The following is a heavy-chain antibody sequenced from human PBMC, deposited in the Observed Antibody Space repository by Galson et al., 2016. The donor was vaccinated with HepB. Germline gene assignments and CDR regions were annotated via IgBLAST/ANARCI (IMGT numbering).Heavy chain of an antibody. D-gene: IGHD4-23*01. Sequence: SETLSLTCTVSGGSFSSSDYYWDWIRQPPGKGLEWIGTIYYLGGTHYNPSLNSRVTVSVDTSKNQFSLELTSVTATDTAVYYCARRRDYGGDHDAFDIWGQGTMVTVSS. CDR2: IYYLGGT. J-gene: IGHJ3*02. V-gene: IGHV4-39*01. CDR3: ARRRDYGGDHDAFDI. CDR1: GGSFSSSDYY.